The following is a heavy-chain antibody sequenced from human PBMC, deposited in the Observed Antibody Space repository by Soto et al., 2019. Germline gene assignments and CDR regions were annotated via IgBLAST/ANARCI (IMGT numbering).Heavy chain of an antibody. J-gene: IGHJ6*02. CDR1: GYTFTRYG. D-gene: IGHD2-8*01. CDR2: ISGYNGDT. Sequence: QGQLVQSGAEVKKPGASVKVSCKASGYTFTRYGISWVRQAPGQGLEWMGWISGYNGDTKYAQKFQGQVSMTVGTSTTTAYMELRSLTSDDRAVYYCAKNGQPPYYYDGTDVWGQGTTVTVSS. V-gene: IGHV1-18*01. CDR3: AKNGQPPYYYDGTDV.